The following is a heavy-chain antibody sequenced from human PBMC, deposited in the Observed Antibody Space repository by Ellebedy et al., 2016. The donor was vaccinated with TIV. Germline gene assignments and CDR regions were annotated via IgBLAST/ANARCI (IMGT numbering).Heavy chain of an antibody. J-gene: IGHJ6*02. Sequence: ASVKVSCKASGGTFSSYAISWVRQAPGQGLEWMGRIIPILGIANYAQKFQGRVTITADKSTSTAYMELSSLRSEDTAVYYCAREEAVVTLVPYYGMDVWGQGTTVTVSS. D-gene: IGHD2-21*02. CDR3: AREEAVVTLVPYYGMDV. CDR1: GGTFSSYA. V-gene: IGHV1-69*04. CDR2: IIPILGIA.